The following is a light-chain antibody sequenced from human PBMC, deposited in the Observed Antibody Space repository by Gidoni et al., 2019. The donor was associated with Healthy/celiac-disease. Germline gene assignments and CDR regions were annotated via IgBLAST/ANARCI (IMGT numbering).Light chain of an antibody. Sequence: NFRRTQPPPGPEAPGKTVTLSGPGSIGSIASNYVQWYQHRPGSAPPTVIYEDNQRPSGVPDRVSGSIDSSSNSASLTISGLKTEDEADYYCQSYDSSFEVFGGGTKLTVL. CDR2: EDN. J-gene: IGLJ3*02. CDR3: QSYDSSFEV. CDR1: IGSIASNY. V-gene: IGLV6-57*02.